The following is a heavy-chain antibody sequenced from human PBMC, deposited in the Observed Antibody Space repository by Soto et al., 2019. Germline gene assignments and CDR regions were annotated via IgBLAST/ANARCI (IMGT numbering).Heavy chain of an antibody. CDR3: ARDQGYYDSSWAPDY. V-gene: IGHV3-11*06. CDR2: ISSSSSYT. D-gene: IGHD3-22*01. J-gene: IGHJ4*02. CDR1: GFTFSDYY. Sequence: PGGSLRLSCAASGFTFSDYYMSWIRQAPGKGLEWVSYISSSSSYTNYADSVKGRFTISRDNAKNSLYLQMNSLRAEDTAVYYCARDQGYYDSSWAPDYWGQGTLVTVSS.